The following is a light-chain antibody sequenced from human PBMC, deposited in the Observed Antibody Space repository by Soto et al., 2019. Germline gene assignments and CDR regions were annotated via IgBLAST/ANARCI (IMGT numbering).Light chain of an antibody. CDR1: QSVTDNY. CDR2: GAT. J-gene: IGKJ1*01. Sequence: EIVLTQSPATLSLSPGERASLSCRASQSVTDNYVAWYQQKPGQAPRLLIHGATFRATAVPDRFSGSGSGTDFTLTISSLEPADFAVYHCQQYGNPPTFGQGTKVEIK. CDR3: QQYGNPPT. V-gene: IGKV3-20*01.